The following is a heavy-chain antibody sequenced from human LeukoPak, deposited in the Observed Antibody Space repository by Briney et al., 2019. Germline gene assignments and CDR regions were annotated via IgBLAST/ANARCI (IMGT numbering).Heavy chain of an antibody. Sequence: PGGSLRLSCAASGFTFSDYYMSWIRQAPGEGLEWVSYISSSGSTIYYADSVKGRFTISRDNAKNSLYLQMNSLRAEDTAVYYCARDRVNYYYGSGSTSLFDYWGQGTLVTVSS. CDR1: GFTFSDYY. V-gene: IGHV3-11*01. CDR3: ARDRVNYYYGSGSTSLFDY. J-gene: IGHJ4*02. CDR2: ISSSGSTI. D-gene: IGHD3-10*01.